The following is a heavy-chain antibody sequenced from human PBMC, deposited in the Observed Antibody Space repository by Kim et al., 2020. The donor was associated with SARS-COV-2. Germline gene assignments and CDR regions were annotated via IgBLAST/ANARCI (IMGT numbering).Heavy chain of an antibody. CDR1: GFTFSSYS. Sequence: GGSLRLSCAASGFTFSSYSMNWVRQAPGKGLEWVSYISSSSTIYYADSVKGRFTISRDNAKNSLYLQMNSLRDEDTAVYYCARDLRGLGYYGSGSYFYGMDVWGQGTTVTVSS. CDR3: ARDLRGLGYYGSGSYFYGMDV. V-gene: IGHV3-48*02. J-gene: IGHJ6*02. D-gene: IGHD3-10*01. CDR2: ISSSSTI.